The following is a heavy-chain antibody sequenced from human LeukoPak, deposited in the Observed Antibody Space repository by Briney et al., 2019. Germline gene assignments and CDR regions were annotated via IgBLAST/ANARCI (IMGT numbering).Heavy chain of an antibody. J-gene: IGHJ6*02. CDR1: GYTFTSYD. Sequence: ASVKVSCKASGYTFTSYDINWVRQATGQGLEWMGWMNPNSGNTGYAQKFQGRVTMTRNTSISTAYMELSSLRSEDTAVYYCARTRVNYDFWSGYYTGYYYYGMDVWGQGTTVTVSS. CDR3: ARTRVNYDFWSGYYTGYYYYGMDV. CDR2: MNPNSGNT. V-gene: IGHV1-8*01. D-gene: IGHD3-3*01.